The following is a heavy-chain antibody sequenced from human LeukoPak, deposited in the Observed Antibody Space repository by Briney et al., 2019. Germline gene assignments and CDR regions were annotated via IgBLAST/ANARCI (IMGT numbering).Heavy chain of an antibody. CDR2: VHYSGST. CDR1: GGSIISEY. J-gene: IGHJ4*02. V-gene: IGHV4-59*01. D-gene: IGHD2-2*01. CDR3: ARSTYLYYFGY. Sequence: SETLSLTCTVSGGSIISEYWSWIRQPPGKGLEWIGYVHYSGSTNYNPSLKSRVTISLDTSKNLFSLKLSSVTTADTAVYYCARSTYLYYFGYWGQGTLVTVSS.